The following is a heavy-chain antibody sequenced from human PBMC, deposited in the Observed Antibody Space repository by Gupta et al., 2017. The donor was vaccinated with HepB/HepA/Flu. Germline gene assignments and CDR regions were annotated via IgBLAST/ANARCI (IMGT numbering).Heavy chain of an antibody. CDR2: LNGDGRTT. CDR1: GFTFSAYW. D-gene: IGHD1-14*01. J-gene: IGHJ4*02. V-gene: IGHV3-74*01. Sequence: QLVESGGGLVQPGGSLRLSCAASGFTFSAYWMHWVRQVPGKGLVWVSGLNGDGRTTTYADSVRGRFTISRDNAKNTVYLQMNNLRAEXTXVYHCTXGRSIQADRGGGLEPFEYWGQGTLVNVSS. CDR3: TXGRSIQADRGGGLEPFEY.